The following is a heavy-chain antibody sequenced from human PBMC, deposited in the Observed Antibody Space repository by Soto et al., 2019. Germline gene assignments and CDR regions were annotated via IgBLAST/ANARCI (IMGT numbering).Heavy chain of an antibody. CDR3: ARDGPRRSRYYFDY. J-gene: IGHJ4*02. V-gene: IGHV3-66*01. CDR2: IYGAAST. Sequence: EVQLVESGGGLVQPGGSLRLSCAASGFTVSSNYMNWVRQAPGKGLEWVSIIYGAASTYYADSVKGRFTISRDNSKNTLYLQMNSLRAEDTAVYYCARDGPRRSRYYFDYWGQGTLVTVSS. D-gene: IGHD6-13*01. CDR1: GFTVSSNY.